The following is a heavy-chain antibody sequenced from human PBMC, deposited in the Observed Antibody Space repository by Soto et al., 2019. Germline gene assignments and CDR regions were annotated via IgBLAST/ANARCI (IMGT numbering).Heavy chain of an antibody. CDR2: IYYSGST. CDR3: ARVGPSGIWFGDPRAYFDY. CDR1: GGSISSYY. J-gene: IGHJ4*02. D-gene: IGHD3-10*01. V-gene: IGHV4-59*01. Sequence: KPSETLSLTCTVSGGSISSYYWSWIRQPPGKGLEWIGYIYYSGSTNYNPSLKSRVTISVDTSKNQFSLKLSSVTAADTAVYYCARVGPSGIWFGDPRAYFDYWGQGTLVTVSS.